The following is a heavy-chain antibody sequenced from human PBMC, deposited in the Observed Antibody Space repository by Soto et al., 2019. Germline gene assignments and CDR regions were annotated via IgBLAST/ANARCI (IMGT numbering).Heavy chain of an antibody. Sequence: SETLSLTCAVYGGSFSGYYWSWIRQPPGKGLEWIGGINHSGSTNYNPSLKSRVTISVDTSKNQFSLKLSSVTAADTAVYYCARGRVATIGYYYYYGMDVWGQGTTVTVSS. CDR1: GGSFSGYY. D-gene: IGHD5-12*01. V-gene: IGHV4-34*01. J-gene: IGHJ6*02. CDR2: INHSGST. CDR3: ARGRVATIGYYYYYGMDV.